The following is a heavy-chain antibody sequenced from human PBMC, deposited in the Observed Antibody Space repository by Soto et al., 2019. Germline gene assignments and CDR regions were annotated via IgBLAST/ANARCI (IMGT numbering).Heavy chain of an antibody. CDR2: ISYDGSNK. D-gene: IGHD3-10*01. Sequence: GGSLRLSCAASGFTFSSYAMHWVRQAPGKGLEWVAVISYDGSNKYYADSVKGRFTISRDNSKNTLYLQMNSLRAEDTAVYYCARERSRGAYYYYGMDVWGQGTTVTV. J-gene: IGHJ6*02. CDR3: ARERSRGAYYYYGMDV. CDR1: GFTFSSYA. V-gene: IGHV3-30-3*01.